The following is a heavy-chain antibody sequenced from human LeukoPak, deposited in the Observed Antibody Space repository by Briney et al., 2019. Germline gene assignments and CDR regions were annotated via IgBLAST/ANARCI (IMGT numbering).Heavy chain of an antibody. CDR1: GFTFSSCS. V-gene: IGHV3-23*01. J-gene: IGHJ3*02. CDR3: ARCPGGGCYRGAFDI. CDR2: ISCTSDNT. Sequence: GGSLRLSCAASGFTFSSCSMSWVRQAPGKGLEWVSVISCTSDNTFYADSVKGRFTISRDNSKNTLYLQINSLRADDTAVYFCARCPGGGCYRGAFDIWGRGTTVTVSS. D-gene: IGHD2-15*01.